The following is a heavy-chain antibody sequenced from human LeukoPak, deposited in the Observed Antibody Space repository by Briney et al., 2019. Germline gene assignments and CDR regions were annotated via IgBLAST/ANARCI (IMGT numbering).Heavy chain of an antibody. V-gene: IGHV3-23*01. CDR2: INVGGGST. CDR3: AKDRIYADGLWDFDY. J-gene: IGHJ4*02. Sequence: GGSLRLSCAASGFTFSSYAMSWVRQAPGKGLEWVSGINVGGGSTYYTDTVKGRFTISRDNSKNTLYLQMNSLRAEDTAVYYCAKDRIYADGLWDFDYWGQGTLVTVSS. CDR1: GFTFSSYA. D-gene: IGHD3-10*01.